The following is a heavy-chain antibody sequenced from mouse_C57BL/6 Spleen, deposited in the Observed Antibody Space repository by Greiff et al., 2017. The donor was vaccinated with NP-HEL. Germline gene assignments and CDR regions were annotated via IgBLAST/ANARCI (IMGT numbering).Heavy chain of an antibody. Sequence: QVHVKQSGTELVKPGASVKLSCKASGYTFTSYWMHWVKQRPGQGLEWIGNINPSNGGTNYNEKFKSKATLTVDKSSSTAYMQLSSLTSEDSAVYYCARNTAQARDYAMDYWGQGTSVTVSS. V-gene: IGHV1-53*01. CDR1: GYTFTSYW. CDR3: ARNTAQARDYAMDY. D-gene: IGHD3-2*02. J-gene: IGHJ4*01. CDR2: INPSNGGT.